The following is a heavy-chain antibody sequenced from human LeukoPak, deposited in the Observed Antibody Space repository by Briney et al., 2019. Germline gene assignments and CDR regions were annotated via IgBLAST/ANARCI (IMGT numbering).Heavy chain of an antibody. Sequence: PGGSLRLSCAASGFTFSSYGMHWVRQAPGKGLEWVAVISYDGSNKYYADSVKGRFTISRDNSKNTLYLQMNSLRAEDTAVYYCARDPGVRYSYGYDYWGQGTLVTVSS. V-gene: IGHV3-30*03. D-gene: IGHD5-18*01. CDR1: GFTFSSYG. CDR2: ISYDGSNK. J-gene: IGHJ4*02. CDR3: ARDPGVRYSYGYDY.